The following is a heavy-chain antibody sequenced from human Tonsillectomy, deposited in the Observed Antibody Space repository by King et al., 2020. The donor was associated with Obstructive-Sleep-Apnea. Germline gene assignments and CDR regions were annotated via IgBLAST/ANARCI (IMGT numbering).Heavy chain of an antibody. V-gene: IGHV3-30*02. J-gene: IGHJ4*02. CDR2: IWYDGSNK. Sequence: VQLVESGGGVVQPGRSLRLSCAASGFTFSSYGMHWVRQAPGKGLEWVAFIWYDGSNKYCAYSVKGRFTISRDNSKNALYLQMNSLRAEDTAVYYCAKQIVNRQRLVRGFDYWGQGTLVTVSS. CDR3: AKQIVNRQRLVRGFDY. D-gene: IGHD6-13*01. CDR1: GFTFSSYG.